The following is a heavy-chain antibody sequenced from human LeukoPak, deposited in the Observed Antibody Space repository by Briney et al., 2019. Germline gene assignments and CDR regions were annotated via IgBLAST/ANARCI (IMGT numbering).Heavy chain of an antibody. D-gene: IGHD4-23*01. CDR2: ISYDGSNK. J-gene: IGHJ6*03. Sequence: GRSLRLSCAASGFTFSSYGMHWVRQAPGKGLEWVAVISYDGSNKYYADSVKGRFTISRDNAKNSLYLQMNSLRAEDTAVYYCARDSYGGNPLGYYYYMDVWGKGTTVTVSS. V-gene: IGHV3-30*03. CDR1: GFTFSSYG. CDR3: ARDSYGGNPLGYYYYMDV.